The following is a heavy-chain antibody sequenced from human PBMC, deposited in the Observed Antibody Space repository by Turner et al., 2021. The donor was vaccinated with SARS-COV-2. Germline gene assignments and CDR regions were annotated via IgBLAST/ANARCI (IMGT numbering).Heavy chain of an antibody. CDR2: IWYDGSDT. CDR1: GFTFITYG. V-gene: IGHV3-33*01. D-gene: IGHD4-17*01. CDR3: ARSTVTTPTDY. Sequence: LSCAASGFTFITYGMHWVRQAPGKGLEWVAVIWYDGSDTYYADSVKGRFTISRDKSKNTPDLQMNNLRAEDTAVYYCARSTVTTPTDYWGQGTLVTVSS. J-gene: IGHJ4*02.